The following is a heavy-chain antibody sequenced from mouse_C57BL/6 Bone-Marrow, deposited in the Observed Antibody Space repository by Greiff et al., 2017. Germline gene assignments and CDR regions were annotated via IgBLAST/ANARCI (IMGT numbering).Heavy chain of an antibody. D-gene: IGHD2-3*01. CDR2: IYPRSGNT. V-gene: IGHV1-81*01. CDR1: GYTFTSYG. Sequence: VQLKESGAELARPGASVKLSCKASGYTFTSYGISWVKQRTGQGLEWIGEIYPRSGNTYYNEKFKGKATLTADKSSSTAYMELRSLTSEDSAVYFCARLGLLDWYFDVWGTGTTVTVSS. CDR3: ARLGLLDWYFDV. J-gene: IGHJ1*03.